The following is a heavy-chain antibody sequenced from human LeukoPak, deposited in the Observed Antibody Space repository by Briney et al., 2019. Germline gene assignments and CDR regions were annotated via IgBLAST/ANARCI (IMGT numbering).Heavy chain of an antibody. J-gene: IGHJ6*02. D-gene: IGHD3-22*01. CDR3: ARTRNKTYYYDSSGYYYYYGMDV. Sequence: ASVKVSCKASGYTFTSYYMHWVRQAPGQGLEWMGIINPSGSSTSYAQKFQGRVTMTRDTSTSTVYMELSSLRSEDTAVYYCARTRNKTYYYDSSGYYYYYGMDVWGQGTTVTVSS. CDR2: INPSGSST. CDR1: GYTFTSYY. V-gene: IGHV1-46*01.